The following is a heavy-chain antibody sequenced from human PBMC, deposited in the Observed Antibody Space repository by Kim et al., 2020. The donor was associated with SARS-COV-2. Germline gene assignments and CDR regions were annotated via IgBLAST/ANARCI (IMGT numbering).Heavy chain of an antibody. V-gene: IGHV3-49*02. CDR3: TRYSYGPFDS. J-gene: IGHJ4*02. CDR2: GKT. D-gene: IGHD5-18*01. Sequence: GKTEYPAVVKGRFTITRDDTKSIAYQQMNSLKTEDTAVYYCTRYSYGPFDSWGQGTLVTVSS.